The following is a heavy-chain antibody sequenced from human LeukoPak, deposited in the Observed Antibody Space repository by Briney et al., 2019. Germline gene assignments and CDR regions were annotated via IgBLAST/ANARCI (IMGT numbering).Heavy chain of an antibody. Sequence: GGSLRLSCAASGFTFSSYEMNWVRQAPGKGLEWVSYISSSGSTIYYADSVKGRFTISRDNAKNSLYLQMNSLRAEDTAVYYCVGTQQYCGGDCYSDYWGQGTLVTVSS. CDR2: ISSSGSTI. CDR1: GFTFSSYE. J-gene: IGHJ4*02. D-gene: IGHD2-21*02. CDR3: VGTQQYCGGDCYSDY. V-gene: IGHV3-48*03.